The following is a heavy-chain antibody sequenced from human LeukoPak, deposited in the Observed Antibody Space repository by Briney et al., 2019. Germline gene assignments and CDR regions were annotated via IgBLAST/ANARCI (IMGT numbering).Heavy chain of an antibody. J-gene: IGHJ6*02. CDR1: GYTFTSYG. D-gene: IGHD3-9*01. CDR3: ARDYDILTGFPSNYYYYGMDV. CDR2: ISAYNGNT. Sequence: ASVKVSCKASGYTFTSYGISWVRQAPGQGLEWMGWISAYNGNTNYAQKLQGRVTMTTDTSTSTAYMELRSLRSDGTAVYYCARDYDILTGFPSNYYYYGMDVWGQGTTVTVSS. V-gene: IGHV1-18*01.